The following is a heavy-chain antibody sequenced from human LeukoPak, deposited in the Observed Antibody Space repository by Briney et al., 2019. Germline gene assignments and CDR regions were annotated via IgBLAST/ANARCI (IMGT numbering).Heavy chain of an antibody. CDR1: VCTFSSYC. CDR3: AKDKDSQWLGWFDP. V-gene: IGHV3-30*18. Sequence: GGSLRLSCAASVCTFSSYCMHWVRQAPGKGLEWVAVISYDGSNKYYADSVKGRFTISRDNSKNTLYLQMNSLRAEDTAVYYCAKDKDSQWLGWFDPWGQGTLVTVSS. J-gene: IGHJ5*02. CDR2: ISYDGSNK. D-gene: IGHD6-19*01.